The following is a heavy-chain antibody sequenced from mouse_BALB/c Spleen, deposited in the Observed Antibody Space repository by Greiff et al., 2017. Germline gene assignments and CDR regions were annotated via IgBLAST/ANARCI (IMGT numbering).Heavy chain of an antibody. CDR2: INPSTGYT. CDR1: GYTFTSYW. CDR3: ARVRRGAMDY. V-gene: IGHV1-7*01. D-gene: IGHD2-14*01. J-gene: IGHJ4*01. Sequence: QVQLQQSGAELAKPGASVKMSCKASGYTFTSYWMHWVKQRPGQGLEWIGYINPSTGYTEYNQKFKDKATLTADKSSSTAYMQLSSLTSEDSAVYYCARVRRGAMDYWGQGTSVTVSS.